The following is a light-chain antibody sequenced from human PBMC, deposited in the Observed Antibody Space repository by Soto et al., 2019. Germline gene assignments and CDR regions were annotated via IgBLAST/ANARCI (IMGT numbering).Light chain of an antibody. Sequence: AIRMTQSPSSFSASTGDRVTITCRASQGISTYLAWYQQKPGKAPKLLIYAASTLQSGVPSRFSGSGSGTDFTLTINCLQSEDFGSYYCQQYYSSPYTFGQGTKLEIK. J-gene: IGKJ2*01. CDR1: QGISTY. V-gene: IGKV1-8*01. CDR3: QQYYSSPYT. CDR2: AAS.